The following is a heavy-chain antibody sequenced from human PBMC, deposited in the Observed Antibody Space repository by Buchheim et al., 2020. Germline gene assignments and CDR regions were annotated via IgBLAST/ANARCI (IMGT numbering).Heavy chain of an antibody. V-gene: IGHV1-46*03. CDR1: GYTFTGYY. D-gene: IGHD3-22*01. CDR3: ARALFSGYEANYYYYGMDV. Sequence: QVQLVQSGAEVKKPGASVKVSCKASGYTFTGYYMHWVRQAPGQGLEWMGIINPSGGSTSYAQKFQGRVTMTRDTSTSTVYMELSSLRSEDTAVYYCARALFSGYEANYYYYGMDVWGQGTT. J-gene: IGHJ6*02. CDR2: INPSGGST.